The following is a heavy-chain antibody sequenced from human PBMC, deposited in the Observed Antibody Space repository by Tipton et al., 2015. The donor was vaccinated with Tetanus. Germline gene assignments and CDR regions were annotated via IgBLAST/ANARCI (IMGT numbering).Heavy chain of an antibody. J-gene: IGHJ4*02. D-gene: IGHD1-20*01. V-gene: IGHV3-53*01. CDR1: GFTFGHYP. CDR3: AFRTNWRFSRGFDC. Sequence: SLRLSCEASGFTFGHYPMAWVRQAPGKGLEWVSVIYTGGSADYTDSVKGRFTISRDNSNNSLSLQMNSLRIDDTAVYYCAFRTNWRFSRGFDCWGQGILVTVSS. CDR2: IYTGGSA.